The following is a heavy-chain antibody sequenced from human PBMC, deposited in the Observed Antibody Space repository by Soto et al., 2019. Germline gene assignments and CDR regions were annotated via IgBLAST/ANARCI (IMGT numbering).Heavy chain of an antibody. CDR1: GYTFTSYG. D-gene: IGHD3-3*01. J-gene: IGHJ4*02. CDR3: ARVAHSFILEWLSNFDY. Sequence: GASVKVSCKASGYTFTSYGISWVRQAPGQGLEWMGRTSAYNGNTNYAQKLQGRVTMTTDTSTSTAYMELRSLRSDDTAVYYCARVAHSFILEWLSNFDYWGQGTLVTVSS. CDR2: TSAYNGNT. V-gene: IGHV1-18*01.